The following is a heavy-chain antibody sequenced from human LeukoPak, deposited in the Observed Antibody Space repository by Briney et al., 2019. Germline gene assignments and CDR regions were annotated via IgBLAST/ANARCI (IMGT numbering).Heavy chain of an antibody. V-gene: IGHV3-30-3*01. CDR2: ISDDGSNK. J-gene: IGHJ4*02. D-gene: IGHD3-22*01. CDR3: ARGSSGYYYGELDY. CDR1: GFTFSSYI. Sequence: GGSLRLSCAASGFTFSSYIMYWVRQAPGKGPEWVAVISDDGSNKYYADSVKGRFTISRDNSKNTLYLQMNRLRAEDTAVFYCARGSSGYYYGELDYWGQGTLVTVSS.